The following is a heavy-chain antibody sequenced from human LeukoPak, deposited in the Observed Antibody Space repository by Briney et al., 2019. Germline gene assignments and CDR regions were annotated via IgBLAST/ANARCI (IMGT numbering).Heavy chain of an antibody. V-gene: IGHV3-7*04. CDR3: ARDLHPRYYLPDY. D-gene: IGHD1-26*01. CDR1: AFAFTSNW. J-gene: IGHJ4*02. CDR2: IKEDGSET. Sequence: GGSLRLSCVASAFAFTSNWMRWVRQASGKGLEWVASIKEDGSETYYVDSVKGRFTISRDNAKNSLYLQMSSLRAEDTAVYYCARDLHPRYYLPDYWGQGTLVTVSS.